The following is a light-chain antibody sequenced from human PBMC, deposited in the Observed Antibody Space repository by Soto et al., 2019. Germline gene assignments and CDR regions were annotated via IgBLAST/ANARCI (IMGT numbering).Light chain of an antibody. Sequence: DIQMTQSPSPLSASVGDRVTITCRASQTIGSFLSWFQQKSGKAPRLLIYAASSLQSGVPSRFSGSGSGTDFTLTISSLQPEDFATYHCQQSYSTPLTFGGGTKVDI. J-gene: IGKJ4*01. CDR2: AAS. CDR1: QTIGSF. CDR3: QQSYSTPLT. V-gene: IGKV1-39*01.